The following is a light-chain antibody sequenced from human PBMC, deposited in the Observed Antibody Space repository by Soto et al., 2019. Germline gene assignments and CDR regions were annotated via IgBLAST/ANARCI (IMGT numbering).Light chain of an antibody. Sequence: DIQMTQSPSSLSASVGDRVTITCQASQDINNYLNWYQQKPGKAPKLLIYDASNLETGVPSRFSGSGSGTDFTFTISSLRPADIATYYCQQYDNLPFTFGGGTKVEIK. CDR3: QQYDNLPFT. CDR1: QDINNY. CDR2: DAS. J-gene: IGKJ4*01. V-gene: IGKV1-33*01.